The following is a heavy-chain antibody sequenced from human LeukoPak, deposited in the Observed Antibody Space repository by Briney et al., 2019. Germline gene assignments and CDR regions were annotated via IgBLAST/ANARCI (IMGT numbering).Heavy chain of an antibody. CDR3: ARGGSNRFEN. CDR2: IKLDGSET. V-gene: IGHV3-7*04. J-gene: IGHJ4*02. D-gene: IGHD2/OR15-2a*01. Sequence: GRSLRLSCAASGFTYSGYWMSWVPQAPGKGLNWVASIKLDGSETYYVDSVKGRFTISRDNAKNSLYLQMNSLRAEDTAVYYCARGGSNRFENWGQGTLVTVSS. CDR1: GFTYSGYW.